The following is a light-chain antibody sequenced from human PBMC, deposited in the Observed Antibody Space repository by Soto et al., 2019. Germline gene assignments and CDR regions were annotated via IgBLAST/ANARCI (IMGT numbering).Light chain of an antibody. CDR2: AAS. J-gene: IGKJ3*01. CDR3: QKYSSAPFT. Sequence: DIQMTQSPSSLSASVGDRVTITCRASQGITNFLAWYQQKPGTAPKLLIYAASTLHSGVPSRFSGSGYGTEFTLNISSLQPEDAATYDCQKYSSAPFTFGPGTKVEIK. CDR1: QGITNF. V-gene: IGKV1-27*01.